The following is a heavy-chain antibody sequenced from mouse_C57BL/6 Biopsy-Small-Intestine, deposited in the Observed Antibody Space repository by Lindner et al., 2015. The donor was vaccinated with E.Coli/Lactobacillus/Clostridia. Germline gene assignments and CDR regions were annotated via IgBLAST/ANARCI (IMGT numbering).Heavy chain of an antibody. D-gene: IGHD2-1*01. CDR3: ASGGNPYGNYGVWFAY. Sequence: VQLQESGAELMKPGASVKLSCKATGYTFTGYWIEWVKQRPGHGLEWIGEILPGSGSTNYNEKFKGKATFTADTSSNTAYMQLSSLTTEDSAIYYCASGGNPYGNYGVWFAYWGQGTLVTVSA. V-gene: IGHV1-9*01. CDR1: GYTFTGYW. J-gene: IGHJ3*01. CDR2: ILPGSGST.